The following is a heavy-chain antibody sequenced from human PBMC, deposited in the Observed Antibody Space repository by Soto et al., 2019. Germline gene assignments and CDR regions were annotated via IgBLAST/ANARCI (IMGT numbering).Heavy chain of an antibody. J-gene: IGHJ6*02. D-gene: IGHD3-10*01. CDR2: IYPGDSDT. CDR1: GYSFTSYW. V-gene: IGHV5-51*01. CDR3: ARQRTDMRFGDPTAGYYGMDV. Sequence: PGESLKISCKGSGYSFTSYWIGWVRQMPGKGLEWMGIIYPGDSDTRYSPSFQGQVTISADKSISTAYLQWSSLKASDTAMYYCARQRTDMRFGDPTAGYYGMDVWGQGTTVTVSS.